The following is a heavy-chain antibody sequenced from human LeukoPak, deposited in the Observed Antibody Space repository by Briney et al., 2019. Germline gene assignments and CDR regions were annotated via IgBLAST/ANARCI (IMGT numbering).Heavy chain of an antibody. D-gene: IGHD3-22*01. V-gene: IGHV4-59*08. CDR2: ISDIGSI. CDR3: ARGSYYYDSTGHYFDY. CDR1: GGSISSYY. J-gene: IGHJ4*02. Sequence: SETLSLTCTVSGGSISSYYWSWIRQPPGKGLEWIAYISDIGSINYNPSLKSRVTISLDTSKNQFSLKLTSVTVTDTAVYFCARGSYYYDSTGHYFDYWGPGTLVTVSS.